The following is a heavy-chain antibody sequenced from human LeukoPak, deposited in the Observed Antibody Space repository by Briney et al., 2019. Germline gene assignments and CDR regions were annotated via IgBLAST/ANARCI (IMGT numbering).Heavy chain of an antibody. CDR2: ISGSGGST. CDR3: AKAGSAFTYYYDSSGYSD. Sequence: PGGSLRLSCAASGFTFSSYAMSWVRQAPGKGLEWVSAISGSGGSTYYADSVKGRFTISRDNSKNTLYLQMNSLRAEDTAVYYCAKAGSAFTYYYDSSGYSDWGQGTLVTVSS. CDR1: GFTFSSYA. D-gene: IGHD3-22*01. J-gene: IGHJ4*02. V-gene: IGHV3-23*01.